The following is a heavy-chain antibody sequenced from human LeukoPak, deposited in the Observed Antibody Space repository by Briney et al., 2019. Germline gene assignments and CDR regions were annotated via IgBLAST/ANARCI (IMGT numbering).Heavy chain of an antibody. J-gene: IGHJ4*02. CDR3: ARHTPLLSH. CDR2: ISENGDNT. D-gene: IGHD2-15*01. Sequence: PGGSLRLSCAASGFTFSNHAMSWVRQILGGGLEWVSSISENGDNTYYTDSVKGRFTISRDNSKDTLYLQMNSLRAEDTAMYHCARHTPLLSHWGQGTLVTVSS. CDR1: GFTFSNHA. V-gene: IGHV3-23*01.